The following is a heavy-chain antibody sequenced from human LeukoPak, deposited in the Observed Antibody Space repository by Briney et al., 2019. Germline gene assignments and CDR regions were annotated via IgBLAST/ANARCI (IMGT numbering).Heavy chain of an antibody. CDR3: ARALCGGDCYGILLRFDP. J-gene: IGHJ5*02. CDR2: IYYSGST. CDR1: GGSISSGDYY. V-gene: IGHV4-30-4*01. D-gene: IGHD2-21*02. Sequence: SQTLSLTCTVSGGSISSGDYYWRWIRQPPGTGLEWIVYIYYSGSTYYNPSLKSRVTISVDTSKNQFSLKLSSVTAADTAVYYCARALCGGDCYGILLRFDPWGQGTLVAVSS.